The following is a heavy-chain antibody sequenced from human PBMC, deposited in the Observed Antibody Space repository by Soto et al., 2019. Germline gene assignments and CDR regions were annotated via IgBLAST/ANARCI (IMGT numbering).Heavy chain of an antibody. Sequence: PGGSLRLSCAASGFTFDDYAMHWVRQAPGKGLEWVSGISWNSGSTAYAASVKGRFTISRHNDKNTLYLQMISLRAEDTAVYYCALWGYCSSTSCYAGVRYFDYWGQGTLVTVSS. J-gene: IGHJ4*02. CDR2: ISWNSGST. CDR3: ALWGYCSSTSCYAGVRYFDY. D-gene: IGHD2-2*01. V-gene: IGHV3-9*01. CDR1: GFTFDDYA.